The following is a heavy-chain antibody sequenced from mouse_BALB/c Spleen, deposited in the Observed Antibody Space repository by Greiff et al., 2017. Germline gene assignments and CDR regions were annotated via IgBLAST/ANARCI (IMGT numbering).Heavy chain of an antibody. CDR3: VRQSYGNYWDY. D-gene: IGHD2-1*01. CDR2: IRSKSNNYAT. CDR1: GFTFNTYA. V-gene: IGHV10-1*02. Sequence: DVMLVESGGGLVQPKGSLKLSCAASGFTFNTYAMNWVRQAPGKGLEWVARIRSKSNNYATYYADSVKDRFTISRDDSQSMLYLQMNNLKTEDTAMYYCVRQSYGNYWDYWGQGTLVTVSA. J-gene: IGHJ3*01.